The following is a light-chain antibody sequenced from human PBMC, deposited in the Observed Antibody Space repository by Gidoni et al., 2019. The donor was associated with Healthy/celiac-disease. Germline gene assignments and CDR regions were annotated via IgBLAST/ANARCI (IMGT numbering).Light chain of an antibody. CDR1: QSVSSSY. J-gene: IGKJ4*01. CDR2: GAS. Sequence: EIVLTQSPGTLSLSPGERATLSCRASQSVSSSYLAWYQQKPGQAPRLLIYGASSRATGIPDRFSGSGSGTDFTLTISRLEPEDFAVYYCQQYGSSPFTVXGXTKVEIK. V-gene: IGKV3-20*01. CDR3: QQYGSSPFT.